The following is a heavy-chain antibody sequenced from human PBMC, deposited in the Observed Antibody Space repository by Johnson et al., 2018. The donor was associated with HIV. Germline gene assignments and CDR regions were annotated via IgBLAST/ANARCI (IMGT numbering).Heavy chain of an antibody. CDR2: IWYDGSNK. D-gene: IGHD3-10*01. J-gene: IGHJ3*02. CDR1: GFTFSSYG. CDR3: AKDSPGEGDAFDI. Sequence: QVQLVECGGGLVQPGGSLRLSCAASGFTFSSYGMHWVRQAPGQGLEWVAVIWYDGSNKYYADSVKGRFTISRDNSKNTLYLQMNSLRAEDTAVYYCAKDSPGEGDAFDIWGQGTMVTVSS. V-gene: IGHV3-33*06.